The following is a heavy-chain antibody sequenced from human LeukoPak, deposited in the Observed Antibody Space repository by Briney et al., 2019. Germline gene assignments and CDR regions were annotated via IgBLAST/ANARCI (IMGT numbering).Heavy chain of an antibody. J-gene: IGHJ4*02. D-gene: IGHD3-10*01. V-gene: IGHV3-53*05. CDR1: GFTVSSNY. CDR2: IYSGGST. Sequence: GGSLRLSCVASGFTVSSNYMNWVRQAPGKGLEWVSVIYSGGSTYYADSVKGRFTISRDNSKNTLYLQMNSLRAEDTAVYYCAKDPRGENYYGSESYSYWGQGTLVTVSS. CDR3: AKDPRGENYYGSESYSY.